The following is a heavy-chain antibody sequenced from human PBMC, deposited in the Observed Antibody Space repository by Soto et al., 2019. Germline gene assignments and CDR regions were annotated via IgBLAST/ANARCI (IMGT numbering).Heavy chain of an antibody. Sequence: ASVKVSCKASGYTFTSYGISWVRQAPGQGLEWMGWISAYNGNTNYAQKLQGRVTMTTDTSTSTAYMELRSLRSDDTAVYYCARVRFDYDILTGPDYWGQGTLVTVSS. CDR3: ARVRFDYDILTGPDY. V-gene: IGHV1-18*01. J-gene: IGHJ4*02. CDR1: GYTFTSYG. D-gene: IGHD3-9*01. CDR2: ISAYNGNT.